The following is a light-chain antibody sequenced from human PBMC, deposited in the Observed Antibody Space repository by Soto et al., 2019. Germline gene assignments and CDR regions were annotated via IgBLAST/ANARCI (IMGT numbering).Light chain of an antibody. CDR2: DAS. CDR3: QQYANSPIT. V-gene: IGKV3-20*01. Sequence: YTQTPPTLSRSHQDGTTLSFTGQRGSSSYLAWYQQKPGQAPRLLIYDASSRATGIPDRFSGSGSGTDFTLTITPLGPEDFAVYFCQQYANSPITFGQGTRLEIK. CDR1: QRGSSSY. J-gene: IGKJ5*01.